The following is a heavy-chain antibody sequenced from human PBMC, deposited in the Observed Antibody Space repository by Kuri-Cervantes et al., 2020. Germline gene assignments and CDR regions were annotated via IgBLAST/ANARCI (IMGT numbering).Heavy chain of an antibody. CDR3: ARDSIRDYIWGSSPTHYMDV. CDR1: GFTFSSFA. D-gene: IGHD3-16*01. V-gene: IGHV3-23*01. Sequence: GGSLRLSCAASGFTFSSFAMSWVRQAPGKGLEWVSGILTSGSDNTYYAHSVKGRFTISRDNSKNTLYLQMNSLRAEDTAVYYCARDSIRDYIWGSSPTHYMDVWGKGTTVTVSS. CDR2: ILTSGSDNT. J-gene: IGHJ6*03.